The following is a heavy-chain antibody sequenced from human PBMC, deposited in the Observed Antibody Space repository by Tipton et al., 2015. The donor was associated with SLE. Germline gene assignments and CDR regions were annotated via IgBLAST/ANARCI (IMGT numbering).Heavy chain of an antibody. CDR1: GGSFRGYS. CDR2: INHRGST. V-gene: IGHV4-34*01. CDR3: ARRTYYSNRRYYYMDV. D-gene: IGHD4-11*01. J-gene: IGHJ6*03. Sequence: TLSLTCAVYGGSFRGYSWNWIRQSPGKGLEWIGEINHRGSTNYNPSLESRVTISVDTSKTQFSLKLSSVTAVDTAVYYCARRTYYSNRRYYYMDVWGKGATVTVSS.